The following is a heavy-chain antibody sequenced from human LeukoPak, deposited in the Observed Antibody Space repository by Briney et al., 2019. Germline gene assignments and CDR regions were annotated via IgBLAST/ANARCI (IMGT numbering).Heavy chain of an antibody. CDR3: APEPSIAAAGTLWYPYNWFDP. D-gene: IGHD6-13*01. CDR2: ISSSGSTI. Sequence: GGSLRLSCAASGFTFSDYYMSWIRQAPGKGLEWVSYISSSGSTIYYADSVKGRFTISRDNAKNSLYLQMNSLRAEDTAVYYCAPEPSIAAAGTLWYPYNWFDPWGQGTLVTVS. V-gene: IGHV3-11*01. J-gene: IGHJ5*02. CDR1: GFTFSDYY.